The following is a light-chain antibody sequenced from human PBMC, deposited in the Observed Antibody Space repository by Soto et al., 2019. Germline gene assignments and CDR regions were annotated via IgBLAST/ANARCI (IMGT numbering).Light chain of an antibody. J-gene: IGLJ2*01. CDR3: QTGGTGIL. CDR1: SGHSSYA. CDR2: LNSDGSH. Sequence: QPVLTQSPSASASLGASVKLTCTLSSGHSSYAIAWHQQQPEKGPRYLMKLNSDGSHSKGDGIPDRFSAPSSGAQRYLTISPLHSEHEADYSCQTGGTGILFGGGTKVTVL. V-gene: IGLV4-69*01.